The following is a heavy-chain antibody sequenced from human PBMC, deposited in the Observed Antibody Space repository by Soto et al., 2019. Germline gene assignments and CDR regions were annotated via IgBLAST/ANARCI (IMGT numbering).Heavy chain of an antibody. CDR1: GGSISSYF. V-gene: IGHV4-59*01. J-gene: IGHJ4*02. CDR3: ARRHGSCFDY. Sequence: PSETLSLTCTVSGGSISSYFWSWIRQPPGKGLEWIGYIYYTGSTNYNPSLKSRVTISVDTSKNQFSLQLSSVTAADTAVYYCARRHGSCFDYWGQGTLVTVSS. CDR2: IYYTGST.